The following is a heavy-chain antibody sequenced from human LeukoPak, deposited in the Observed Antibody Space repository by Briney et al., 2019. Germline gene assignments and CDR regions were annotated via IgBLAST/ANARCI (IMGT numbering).Heavy chain of an antibody. D-gene: IGHD2-15*01. Sequence: GGSLRLPCAASGFTFSTYSMNWVRQAPGKGLEWVSSISSSNSYIYYADSVKGRFTISRDNAKNSLYLQMNSLRAEDTAVYYCARGLTYCSGGSCPTTAYYFDYWGQGTLVTVSS. CDR1: GFTFSTYS. CDR2: ISSSNSYI. V-gene: IGHV3-21*01. J-gene: IGHJ4*02. CDR3: ARGLTYCSGGSCPTTAYYFDY.